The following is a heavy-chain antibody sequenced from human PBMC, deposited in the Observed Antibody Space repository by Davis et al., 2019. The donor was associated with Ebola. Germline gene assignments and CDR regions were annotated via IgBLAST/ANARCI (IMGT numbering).Heavy chain of an antibody. CDR1: GFMFSSYW. CDR2: MRQDGSER. CDR3: ARGGGLV. J-gene: IGHJ3*01. Sequence: GGSLRLSCAASGFMFSSYWMSWVRQAPGKGLEWVANMRQDGSERYYVDSVKGRFTISRDNAKNSLYLQMNSLRAEDTAVYYCARGGGLVWGQGTMVTVSS. V-gene: IGHV3-7*01. D-gene: IGHD3-16*01.